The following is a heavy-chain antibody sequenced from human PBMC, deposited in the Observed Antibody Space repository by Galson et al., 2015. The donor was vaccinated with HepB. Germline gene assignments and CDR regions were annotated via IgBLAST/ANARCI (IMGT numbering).Heavy chain of an antibody. CDR3: ARGPWFGELTGILVLQH. V-gene: IGHV1-18*04. CDR2: INPDNGNT. J-gene: IGHJ1*01. Sequence: SVKVSCKASGYTFNTYGITYVRQAPGQGLEWVGWINPDNGNTKYAQKLQGRATMTTDTSTSTAYMELRSLRSDDTAVYYCARGPWFGELTGILVLQHWGQGTLVTVSS. D-gene: IGHD3-10*01. CDR1: GYTFNTYG.